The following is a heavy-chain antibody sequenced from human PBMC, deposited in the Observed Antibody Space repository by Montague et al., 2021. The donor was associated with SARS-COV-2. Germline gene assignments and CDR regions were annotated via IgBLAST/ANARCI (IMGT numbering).Heavy chain of an antibody. CDR2: IYYTGST. V-gene: IGHV4-59*01. CDR3: ARLAPDSGSPNGYYYNGMDV. J-gene: IGHJ6*02. CDR1: GVSISSYY. Sequence: SETLSLTCTVSGVSISSYYWIWIRQPPGKGLEWIGYIYYTGSTNYNPSLKSRVTISVDTSKNQFSLKLSSMTAADTAVYYCARLAPDSGSPNGYYYNGMDVWGQGTTVTVSS. D-gene: IGHD1-26*01.